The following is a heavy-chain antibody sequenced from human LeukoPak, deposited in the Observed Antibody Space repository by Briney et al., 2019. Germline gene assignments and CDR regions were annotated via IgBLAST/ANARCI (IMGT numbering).Heavy chain of an antibody. CDR3: ARGRSTGYPYYFEY. J-gene: IGHJ4*02. D-gene: IGHD5-12*01. CDR1: GYTFTSYN. V-gene: IGHV1-8*03. Sequence: ASVKVSCKASGYTFTSYNINWVRQATGQGLEWMGWMNPNSGSTGYAQKFQGRVTITRNTSISTAYMELSGLRSEDTAVYYCARGRSTGYPYYFEYWGQGTLVTVSS. CDR2: MNPNSGST.